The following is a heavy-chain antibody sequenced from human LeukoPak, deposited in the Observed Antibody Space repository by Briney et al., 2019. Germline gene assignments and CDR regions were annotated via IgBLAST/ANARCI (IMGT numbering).Heavy chain of an antibody. CDR1: GFTFNDYY. V-gene: IGHV3-11*01. J-gene: IGHJ5*02. CDR2: INIGGTNT. Sequence: PGGSLRLSCAASGFTFNDYYMSWIRQAPGKGLEWLSYINIGGTNTHYADSVKGRFTISRDNAKKSLYLEMNNLRAEDTAVYYCATDGAGFDTWDQGDLVTVSS. CDR3: ATDGAGFDT.